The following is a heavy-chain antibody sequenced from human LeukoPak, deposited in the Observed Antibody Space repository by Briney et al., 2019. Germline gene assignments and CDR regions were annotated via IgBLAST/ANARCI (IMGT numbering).Heavy chain of an antibody. CDR3: TLGYCSGGSCYSAY. CDR2: IKQDGSEK. CDR1: GFAVSSNY. V-gene: IGHV3-7*03. Sequence: GGSLRLSCAASGFAVSSNYMSWVRQAPGKGLEWVANIKQDGSEKYYVDSVKGRFTISRDNAKNSLYLQMNSLRAEDTAVYYCTLGYCSGGSCYSAYWGQGTLVTVSS. D-gene: IGHD2-15*01. J-gene: IGHJ4*02.